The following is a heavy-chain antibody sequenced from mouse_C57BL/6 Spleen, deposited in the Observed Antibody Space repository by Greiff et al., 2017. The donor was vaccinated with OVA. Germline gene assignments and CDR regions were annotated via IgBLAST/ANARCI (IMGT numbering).Heavy chain of an antibody. CDR2: ISSGGDYI. J-gene: IGHJ2*01. D-gene: IGHD2-3*01. CDR3: TRAPYDDFDY. CDR1: GFTFSSYA. Sequence: EVKLMESGEGLVKPGGSLKLSCAASGFTFSSYAMSWVRQTPEKRLEWVAYISSGGDYIYYADTVKGRFTISRDNARNTLYLQMSSLKSEDTAMYYCTRAPYDDFDYWGQGTTLTVSA. V-gene: IGHV5-9-1*02.